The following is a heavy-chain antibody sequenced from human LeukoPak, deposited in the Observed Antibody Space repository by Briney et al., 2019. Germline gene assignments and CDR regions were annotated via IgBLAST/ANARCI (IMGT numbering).Heavy chain of an antibody. J-gene: IGHJ3*02. CDR3: ARDGGIAVAGDAFDI. Sequence: TGGSLRLSCAASGFPFSSYDMNWVRQAPGKGLEWVSYISGSASTIYYADSVKGRFTISRDNAKNSLYLQMNSLRAEDTADCARDGGIAVAGDAFDIWGQGTMVTVSS. CDR1: GFPFSSYD. V-gene: IGHV3-48*03. D-gene: IGHD6-19*01. CDR2: ISGSASTI.